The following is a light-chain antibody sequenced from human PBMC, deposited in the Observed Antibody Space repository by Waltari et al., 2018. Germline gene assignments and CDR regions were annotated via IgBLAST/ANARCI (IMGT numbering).Light chain of an antibody. V-gene: IGLV2-11*01. CDR3: CSYAGRYTSV. CDR1: TSDVGSSHY. Sequence: QSALTQPRSVSGSPGQSVPLSCPGPTSDVGSSHYVSWYQQRPAKAPKLVIYDVDKRPSEVPDRFSGSKAGNTASLTISGLQADDEADYYCCSYAGRYTSVFGGGTKVTVL. J-gene: IGLJ2*01. CDR2: DVD.